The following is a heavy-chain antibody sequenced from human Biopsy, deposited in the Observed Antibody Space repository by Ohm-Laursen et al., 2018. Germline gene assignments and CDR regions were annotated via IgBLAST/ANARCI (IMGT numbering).Heavy chain of an antibody. CDR2: ISSSSDNI. Sequence: SLRLSCSASGFTLSSYSMNWVRQTPGKGLEWVSTISSSSDNIYYVDSVKSRFTISRDNSKNTVYLQMNSLRAEDTAVYYCARDRREHYQFDSWGQGTRVTVSS. J-gene: IGHJ4*02. D-gene: IGHD1-26*01. CDR3: ARDRREHYQFDS. V-gene: IGHV3-21*01. CDR1: GFTLSSYS.